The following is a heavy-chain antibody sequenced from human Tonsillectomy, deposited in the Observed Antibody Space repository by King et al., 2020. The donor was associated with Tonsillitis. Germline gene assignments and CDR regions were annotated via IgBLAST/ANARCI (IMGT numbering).Heavy chain of an antibody. V-gene: IGHV1-69*09. CDR1: GGTFNSYA. D-gene: IGHD3-3*01. CDR3: ARDRYLGGVVIIDHSHY. Sequence: VQLVESGAEVKKPGSSVKVSCKASGGTFNSYAISWVRQAPGQGLEWMGRIIPILAIANYAQKFQGRVTITADKSTSTAYMDLSGLRSEDTAVYYCARDRYLGGVVIIDHSHYWGQGTLVTVSS. CDR2: IIPILAIA. J-gene: IGHJ4*02.